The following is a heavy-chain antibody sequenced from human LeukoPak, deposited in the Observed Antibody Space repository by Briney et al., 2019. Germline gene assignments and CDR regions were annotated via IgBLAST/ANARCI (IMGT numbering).Heavy chain of an antibody. CDR3: ARDLGYCTNGVCHTRFDY. CDR1: GFTFSSYS. J-gene: IGHJ4*02. CDR2: ISSSSSTI. Sequence: GGSLRLSCAASGFTFSSYSMNWVRQAPGKGLEWVSYISSSSSTIYYADSVKGRFTISRDNAKNSLYLQMNSLRAEDTAVYYCARDLGYCTNGVCHTRFDYWGQGTLVTVSS. V-gene: IGHV3-48*01. D-gene: IGHD2-8*01.